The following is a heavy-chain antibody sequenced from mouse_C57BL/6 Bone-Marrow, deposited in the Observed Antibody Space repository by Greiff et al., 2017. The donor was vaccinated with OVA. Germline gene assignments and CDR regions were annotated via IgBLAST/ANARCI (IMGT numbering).Heavy chain of an antibody. D-gene: IGHD2-3*01. V-gene: IGHV1-72*01. CDR3: ARTPRDRGLLPFAD. CDR1: GYTFTSYW. CDR2: IDPNSGGT. Sequence: VQLQQSGAELVKPGASVKLSCKASGYTFTSYWMPWVKQRPGRGLEWIGRIDPNSGGTKYNEKFKSKATLTVDKPSSTAYMQLSSLTSEDSAVYDWARTPRDRGLLPFADWGQGTLVTVSA. J-gene: IGHJ3*01.